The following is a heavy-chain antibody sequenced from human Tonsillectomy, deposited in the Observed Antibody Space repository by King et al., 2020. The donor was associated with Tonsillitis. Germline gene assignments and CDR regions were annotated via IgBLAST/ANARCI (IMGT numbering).Heavy chain of an antibody. CDR1: GITFSNYW. V-gene: IGHV3-7*01. Sequence: VQLVESGGGLVQPGGSLRLSCAASGITFSNYWMRWVRQAPGKGLEWVANINQDGSEKYYVDSVKGRFTISRDNAKNSLYLQMNSLGAEDTAVYYCARDVGRDGSDLWGQGTKVTVSS. J-gene: IGHJ3*01. CDR2: INQDGSEK. CDR3: ARDVGRDGSDL.